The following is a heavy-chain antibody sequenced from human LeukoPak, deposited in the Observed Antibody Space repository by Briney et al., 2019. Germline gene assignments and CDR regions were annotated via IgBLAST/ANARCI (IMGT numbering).Heavy chain of an antibody. Sequence: GGSLRLSCAAPGFTFSSYSMNCVRQAPGEGVGWVSYISSTSSTVYYADSVKGRFTISRDNAKNSLYLQMNSLRAEDTAVYYCAKGHGDSWYFDLWGRGTLVTVSS. CDR1: GFTFSSYS. CDR3: AKGHGDSWYFDL. D-gene: IGHD4-17*01. CDR2: ISSTSSTV. J-gene: IGHJ2*01. V-gene: IGHV3-48*04.